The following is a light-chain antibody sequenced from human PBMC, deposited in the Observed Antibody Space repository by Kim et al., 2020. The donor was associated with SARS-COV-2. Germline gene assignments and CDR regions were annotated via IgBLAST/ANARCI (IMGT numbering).Light chain of an antibody. CDR1: KIVRNL. Sequence: SLSPGESATLSCRASKIVRNLLAWYQQKPGQAPRLLIYVSSNRATGTPARFSGSGSGTDLTLTISSLGPEDFAVYYCQQRSSWPLTFGGGTKVEI. CDR2: VSS. V-gene: IGKV3-11*01. J-gene: IGKJ4*01. CDR3: QQRSSWPLT.